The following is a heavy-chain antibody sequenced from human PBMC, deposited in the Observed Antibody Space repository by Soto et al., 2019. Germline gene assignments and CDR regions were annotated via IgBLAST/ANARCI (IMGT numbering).Heavy chain of an antibody. J-gene: IGHJ4*02. Sequence: EVQLLESGGGLVQPGGSLRLSCAASGFTFSSYAMNWVRQAPEKGLEWVSSISGSDGRTFYADSVKGRFTISRDNSKDTLYLQLTSLRAEDTAEYYCAKKSSSGAYDDSWGQGTLVTVSS. CDR1: GFTFSSYA. CDR2: ISGSDGRT. CDR3: AKKSSSGAYDDS. D-gene: IGHD3-22*01. V-gene: IGHV3-23*01.